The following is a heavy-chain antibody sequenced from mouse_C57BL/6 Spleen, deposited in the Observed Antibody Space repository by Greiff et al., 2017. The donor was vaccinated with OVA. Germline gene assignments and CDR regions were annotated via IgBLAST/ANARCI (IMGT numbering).Heavy chain of an antibody. V-gene: IGHV1-64*01. D-gene: IGHD2-2*01. CDR2: IHPNSGST. J-gene: IGHJ4*01. Sequence: QVQLQQPGAELVKPGASVKLSCKASGYTFTSYWMHWVKQRPGQGLEWIGMIHPNSGSTNYNENFKSKATLTVDKSSSTAFMQLSSLTSEDSAVYYCAVWLREAMDYWGQGTSVTVSS. CDR3: AVWLREAMDY. CDR1: GYTFTSYW.